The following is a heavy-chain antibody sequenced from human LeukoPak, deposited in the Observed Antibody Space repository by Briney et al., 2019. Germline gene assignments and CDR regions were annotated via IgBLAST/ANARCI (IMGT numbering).Heavy chain of an antibody. CDR2: LYSGGAT. V-gene: IGHV3-53*01. CDR3: TKLKGWYGEGFFHY. Sequence: PGGSLRLSCAASGFTVSSNYMSWVRQPAGKGLEWVSVLYSGGATFYADSVKGRFTISRDTSKNTLYPQMNDLRADDTAVYYCTKLKGWYGEGFFHYWGQGTLVTVSS. D-gene: IGHD6-19*01. J-gene: IGHJ4*02. CDR1: GFTVSSNY.